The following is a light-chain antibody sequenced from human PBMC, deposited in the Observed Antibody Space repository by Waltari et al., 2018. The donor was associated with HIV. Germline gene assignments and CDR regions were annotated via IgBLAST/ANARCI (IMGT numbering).Light chain of an antibody. CDR1: SSNVVSHV. CDR2: RNK. J-gene: IGLJ2*01. V-gene: IGLV1-47*01. CDR3: AVWDDTLSGHLV. Sequence: QSVLTQPPSASGTSGKRVTIACSGSSSNVVSHVVHGYQQLPETAPKLLIYRNKQRPSGFPDRFSGSKSGTSASLAISGLRSKDEADYYCAVWDDTLSGHLVFGGGTKLTVL.